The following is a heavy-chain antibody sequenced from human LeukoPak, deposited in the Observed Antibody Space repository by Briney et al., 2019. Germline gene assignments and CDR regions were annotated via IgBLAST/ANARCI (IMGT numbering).Heavy chain of an antibody. CDR2: IVVGSGNT. D-gene: IGHD5-12*01. Sequence: SVKVSCKASGFTFTSSAMQWVRQARGQRLEWIGWIVVGSGNTNYAQKFQERVTITRDMSTSTAYTELSSLRSEDTAVYYCAAALSYWDSGYDYVFDYWGQGTLVTVSS. CDR3: AAALSYWDSGYDYVFDY. V-gene: IGHV1-58*02. CDR1: GFTFTSSA. J-gene: IGHJ4*02.